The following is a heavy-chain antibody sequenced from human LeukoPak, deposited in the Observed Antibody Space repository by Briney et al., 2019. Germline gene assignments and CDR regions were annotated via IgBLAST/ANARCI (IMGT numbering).Heavy chain of an antibody. CDR2: INHSGGT. Sequence: SETLSLTCAVYGGSFSDYYWSWIRQPPGKGLEWIGEINHSGGTNYNPSLKSRVSISVDTSKNRFSLKLSSVTAADTAVYYCARLSVGYCSSTSCYSADYWGQGTLVTVSS. CDR3: ARLSVGYCSSTSCYSADY. V-gene: IGHV4-34*01. CDR1: GGSFSDYY. D-gene: IGHD2-2*01. J-gene: IGHJ4*02.